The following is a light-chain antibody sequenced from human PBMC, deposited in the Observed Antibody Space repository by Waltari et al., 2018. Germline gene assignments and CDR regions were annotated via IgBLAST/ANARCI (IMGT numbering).Light chain of an antibody. V-gene: IGLV2-8*01. CDR1: SSDGGGYDL. CDR2: EVS. CDR3: GSYAGSNIFV. J-gene: IGLJ1*01. Sequence: QSALTQPPSASGSPGQSVTISCPGTSSDGGGYDLVSWYQQHPAKAPKVIIYEVSPRPSGVPDRFSGSKSGNTASLTVSGLQAEDEADYYCGSYAGSNIFVFGTGTKVTVL.